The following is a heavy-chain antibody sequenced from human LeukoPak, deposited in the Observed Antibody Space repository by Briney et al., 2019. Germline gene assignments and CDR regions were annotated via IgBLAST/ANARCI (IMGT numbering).Heavy chain of an antibody. Sequence: SETLSLTCTVSGGSISSYYWSWIRQPPGKGLEWIGYIYYSGSTNYNPSLKSRVTISVDTSKNQFSLKLSSVTAADTAVYYCARDLSFRLRNYFDYWGQGTLVTVSS. CDR2: IYYSGST. D-gene: IGHD4-17*01. V-gene: IGHV4-59*12. J-gene: IGHJ4*02. CDR1: GGSISSYY. CDR3: ARDLSFRLRNYFDY.